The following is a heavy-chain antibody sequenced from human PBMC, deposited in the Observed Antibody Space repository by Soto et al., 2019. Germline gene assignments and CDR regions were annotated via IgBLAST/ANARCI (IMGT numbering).Heavy chain of an antibody. Sequence: QVQLVQSGAEVKKPGASVNCSCKVSGFTLTELSMHWVRQAPGEGLEWMGSFEPEDVETIYAQKFQGTVTMTEDKSKETAYMELSSLRSEDTAVYYCATRPQGSSGWIHWGQGTMVTVSS. D-gene: IGHD6-19*01. CDR3: ATRPQGSSGWIH. V-gene: IGHV1-24*01. J-gene: IGHJ3*01. CDR2: FEPEDVET. CDR1: GFTLTELS.